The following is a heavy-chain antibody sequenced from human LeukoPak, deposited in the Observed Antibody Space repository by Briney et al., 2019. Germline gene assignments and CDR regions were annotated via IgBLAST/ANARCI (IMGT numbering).Heavy chain of an antibody. J-gene: IGHJ4*02. Sequence: SETLSLTCTVSGASINSHYGSWIRQPAGKGLEWIGRIYISGSTNYNSSLQSRVTMSVDTSQNQFSLKLTSVTAADTAVYYCARALNPLPGTYYFDYWGQGTLVTVSS. CDR3: ARALNPLPGTYYFDY. V-gene: IGHV4-4*07. CDR1: GASINSHY. CDR2: IYISGST. D-gene: IGHD2-15*01.